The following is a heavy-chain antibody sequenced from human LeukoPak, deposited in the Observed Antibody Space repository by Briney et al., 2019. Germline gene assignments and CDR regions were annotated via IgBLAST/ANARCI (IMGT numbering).Heavy chain of an antibody. CDR3: ARNNRDY. D-gene: IGHD1/OR15-1a*01. CDR1: GFTFSNYW. CDR2: IYGDGTRI. Sequence: GGSLRLSCAASGFTFSNYWMHWVRQAPGKGLVWVSRIYGDGTRIAYADSVKGRFTISRDNAKSTLYLRMNSLRVEDTAVYYCARNNRDYWGQGTLVTVSS. J-gene: IGHJ4*02. V-gene: IGHV3-74*01.